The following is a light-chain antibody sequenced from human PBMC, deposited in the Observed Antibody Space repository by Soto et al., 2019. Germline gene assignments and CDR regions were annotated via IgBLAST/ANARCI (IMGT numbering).Light chain of an antibody. J-gene: IGKJ4*01. CDR1: QTINNY. CDR3: QQTYSIPLT. V-gene: IGKV1-39*01. Sequence: DIQMTQSPSSLSASVGDRVTLTCRTSQTINNYLNWYQQKPGRAPKXLIYAAYNLQSGVPSRFSGSGSGTDFTLAISALQPDDVATYFCQQTYSIPLTFGGGTKVDIK. CDR2: AAY.